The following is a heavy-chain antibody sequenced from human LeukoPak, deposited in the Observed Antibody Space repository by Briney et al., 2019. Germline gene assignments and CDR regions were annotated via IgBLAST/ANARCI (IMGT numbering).Heavy chain of an antibody. CDR2: ISGSGGST. J-gene: IGHJ4*02. D-gene: IGHD3-22*01. CDR3: AEWDRDYYDSSGSFDY. CDR1: GFTFSSYA. Sequence: GGSLRLSCAASGFTFSSYAMSWVRQAPGKGLEWVSAISGSGGSTYYADSVKGRFTISRDNSKNTLYLQMNSLRAEDTAVYYCAEWDRDYYDSSGSFDYWGQGTLVTVSS. V-gene: IGHV3-23*01.